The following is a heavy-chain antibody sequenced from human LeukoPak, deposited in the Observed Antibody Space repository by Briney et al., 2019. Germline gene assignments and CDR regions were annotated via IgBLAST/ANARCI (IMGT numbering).Heavy chain of an antibody. D-gene: IGHD7-27*01. CDR2: ISYDGSDK. CDR3: AKVHMPNWGTGYFDY. J-gene: IGHJ4*02. Sequence: GGSLRLSCTASGFIFTSYGMHWVRQVPGQGLDWVAGISYDGSDKWYEDSVKGRFTISRDNSKNTVYLQMNSLRAEDTAVYFCAKVHMPNWGTGYFDYWGQGTLVTVSS. V-gene: IGHV3-30*18. CDR1: GFIFTSYG.